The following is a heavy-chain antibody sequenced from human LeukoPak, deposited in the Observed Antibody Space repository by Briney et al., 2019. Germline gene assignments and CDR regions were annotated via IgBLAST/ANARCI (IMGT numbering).Heavy chain of an antibody. CDR3: ARAPLGSSLYY. D-gene: IGHD6-13*01. CDR1: GGSFSVSY. Sequence: SETLSLTCAVYGGSFSVSYWGWIRHPPGKGLEWIGYIYYSGSTYYNPSLKSRVTISVDTSKNQFSLKLSSVTAADTAVYYCARAPLGSSLYYWGQGTLVTVSS. CDR2: IYYSGST. V-gene: IGHV4-30-4*01. J-gene: IGHJ4*02.